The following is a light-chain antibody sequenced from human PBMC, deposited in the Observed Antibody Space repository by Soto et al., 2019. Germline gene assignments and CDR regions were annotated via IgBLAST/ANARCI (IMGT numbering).Light chain of an antibody. CDR3: QQYNNWPPYT. CDR2: GAS. V-gene: IGKV3-15*01. Sequence: EIVMTQSPATLSVSPGERATLSCRASQSVSSNLAWYQQKPGQAPRLLIYGASTRATAIPARFSGSGSGTECTLTISSLQSEDFAVYYCQQYNNWPPYTFGQGTKLEIK. J-gene: IGKJ2*01. CDR1: QSVSSN.